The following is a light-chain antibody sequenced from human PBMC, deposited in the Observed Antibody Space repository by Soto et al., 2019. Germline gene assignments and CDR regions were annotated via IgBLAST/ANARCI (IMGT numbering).Light chain of an antibody. Sequence: QSALTQPASVSGSPGQSIAISCTGTSSDVGLYNYVSWYQQHPDKVPKLIIYDVTNRPSGVSDRFSGSKSGNTASLTISGRQADDEADYYFSSFTNSSTYVFGTGTKLTVL. CDR2: DVT. CDR3: SSFTNSSTYV. V-gene: IGLV2-14*01. J-gene: IGLJ1*01. CDR1: SSDVGLYNY.